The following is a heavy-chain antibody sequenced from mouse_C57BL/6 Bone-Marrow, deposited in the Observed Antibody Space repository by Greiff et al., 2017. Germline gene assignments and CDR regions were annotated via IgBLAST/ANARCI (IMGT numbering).Heavy chain of an antibody. Sequence: EVKLMESGGGLVKPGGSLKLSCAASGFTFSDYGMHWVRQAPEKGLEWVAYISSGSSTIYYADKVKGRFTISRDNAKNTLFLQMTSLKSEDTAMYYCARRYYPFFDYWGQGTTLTVSS. CDR1: GFTFSDYG. V-gene: IGHV5-17*01. D-gene: IGHD1-1*01. CDR2: ISSGSSTI. CDR3: ARRYYPFFDY. J-gene: IGHJ2*01.